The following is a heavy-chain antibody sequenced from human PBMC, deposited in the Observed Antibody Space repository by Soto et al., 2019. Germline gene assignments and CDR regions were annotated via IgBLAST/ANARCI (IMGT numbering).Heavy chain of an antibody. CDR3: ARGSGLELRGGENNY. V-gene: IGHV1-69*13. CDR1: GGTFSSYA. CDR2: IIPIFGTA. J-gene: IGHJ4*02. D-gene: IGHD1-7*01. Sequence: ASVKVSCKASGGTFSSYAISWVRQAPGQGLEWMGGIIPIFGTANYAQKFQGRVTITADESTSTAYMELSSLRSEDTAVYYCARGSGLELRGGENNYWGQGTLVTVSS.